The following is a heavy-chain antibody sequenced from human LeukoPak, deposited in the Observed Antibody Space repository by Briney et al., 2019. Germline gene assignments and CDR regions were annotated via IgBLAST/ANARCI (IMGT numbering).Heavy chain of an antibody. CDR3: AKVSCVSGAGSGSSCPFDY. J-gene: IGHJ4*02. CDR2: IIPIFGTA. V-gene: IGHV1-69*13. Sequence: SVKVSCKASGGTFSSYAISWVRQAPGQGLEWMGGIIPIFGTANYAQKFQGRVTITADESTSTAYMELSSLRAEDTAVYYCAKVSCVSGAGSGSSCPFDYWGQGTLVTVSS. CDR1: GGTFSSYA. D-gene: IGHD6-13*01.